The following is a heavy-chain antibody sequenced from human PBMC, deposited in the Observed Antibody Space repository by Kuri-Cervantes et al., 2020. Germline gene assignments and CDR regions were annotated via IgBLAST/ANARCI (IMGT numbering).Heavy chain of an antibody. CDR3: AREASRPQEVSFDY. V-gene: IGHV3-21*01. J-gene: IGHJ4*02. CDR1: GFTFSSYS. Sequence: GESLKISCAASGFTFSSYSMNWVRQAPGKGLEWVSSISDNSRYIYYADSVKGRLTISRDNAKNSLYLQMNSLRGEDTAVYYCAREASRPQEVSFDYWGQGTLVTVSS. CDR2: ISDNSRYI. D-gene: IGHD6-13*01.